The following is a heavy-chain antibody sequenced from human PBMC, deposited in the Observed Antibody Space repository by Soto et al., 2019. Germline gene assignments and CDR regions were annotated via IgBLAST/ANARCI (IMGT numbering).Heavy chain of an antibody. J-gene: IGHJ4*02. D-gene: IGHD2-15*01. V-gene: IGHV3-73*01. CDR1: GFTFSGSA. Sequence: EVQLVESGGGLVQPGGSLKLSCAASGFTFSGSAMHWVRQASGKGLEWVGRIRSKANSYATAYAASVKGRFTISRDESKNTAYLQMNSLKTEDTAVYYCTRHHFHCSGGSCYLDNSWGQGTLVTVSS. CDR3: TRHHFHCSGGSCYLDNS. CDR2: IRSKANSYAT.